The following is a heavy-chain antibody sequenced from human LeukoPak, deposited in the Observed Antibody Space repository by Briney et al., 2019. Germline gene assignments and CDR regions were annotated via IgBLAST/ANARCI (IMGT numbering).Heavy chain of an antibody. CDR3: SRGLAAVTYYYYYYMDV. CDR2: IYHSGRT. J-gene: IGHJ6*03. CDR1: GYSISSGDY. D-gene: IGHD6-25*01. Sequence: PSETLSLTCTVSGYSISSGDYWGWIRQPPGKGLEWIGTIYHSGRTYYNPSLKSRVTISVDTSKNQFSLNLSSVTAADTAVYYCSRGLAAVTYYYYYYMDVWGKGTTVTVSS. V-gene: IGHV4-38-2*02.